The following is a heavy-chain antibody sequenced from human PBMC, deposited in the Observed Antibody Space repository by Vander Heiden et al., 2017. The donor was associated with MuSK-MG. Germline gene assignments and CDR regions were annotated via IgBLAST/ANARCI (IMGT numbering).Heavy chain of an antibody. D-gene: IGHD3-22*01. CDR2: IIPIFGTA. Sequence: QVQLVQSGAEVKKPGSSVKVYCKASGGDFSSYAISWVRQCPGQGREWMGGIIPIFGTANYAQKFQGRVTITADESTSTAYMELSSLRSEDTAVYYCARQSDYYDSSGYYRYDAFDIWGQGTMVTVSS. CDR3: ARQSDYYDSSGYYRYDAFDI. CDR1: GGDFSSYA. V-gene: IGHV1-69*01. J-gene: IGHJ3*02.